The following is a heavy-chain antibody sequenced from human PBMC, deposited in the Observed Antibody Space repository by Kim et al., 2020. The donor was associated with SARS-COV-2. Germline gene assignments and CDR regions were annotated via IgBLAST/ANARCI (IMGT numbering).Heavy chain of an antibody. D-gene: IGHD3-22*01. V-gene: IGHV3-30*18. CDR1: GFSFSSYA. J-gene: IGHJ5*02. Sequence: GGSLRLSCAASGFSFSSYAMFWVSQAPGKGLEWVAAIASDGSLQFYAGSVKGRFTISRDNSQNTVTLQMDSLRIEDTAVYYCAKSARIYASSGHYDRFFDPWGQGTLVTVSS. CDR2: IASDGSLQ. CDR3: AKSARIYASSGHYDRFFDP.